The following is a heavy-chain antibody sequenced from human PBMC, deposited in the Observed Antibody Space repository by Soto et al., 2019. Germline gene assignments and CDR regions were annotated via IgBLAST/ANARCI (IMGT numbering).Heavy chain of an antibody. CDR3: ARHASSWVGSGWYNPTYYYYGMDV. Sequence: GESLKISCKGSGYSFTTYWIGWVRQMPGKGLEWMGIIFPGDSDTRYSLSFQGQVTLSVDKSINSAYLQWSSLKASDTAVYYCARHASSWVGSGWYNPTYYYYGMDVWGKGTTVAVSS. CDR2: IFPGDSDT. V-gene: IGHV5-51*01. J-gene: IGHJ6*04. CDR1: GYSFTTYW. D-gene: IGHD6-13*01.